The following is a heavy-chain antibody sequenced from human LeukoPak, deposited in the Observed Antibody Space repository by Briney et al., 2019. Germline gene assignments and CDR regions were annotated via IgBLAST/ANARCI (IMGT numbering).Heavy chain of an antibody. CDR1: GGFFSGYY. CDR2: INHSGST. J-gene: IGHJ5*02. V-gene: IGHV4-34*01. CDR3: ARGVRRGRWFDP. Sequence: PSETLSLTCAVYGGFFSGYYWSWIRQPPGKGLEWIGEINHSGSTNYNPSLKSRVTISVDTSKNQFSLKLSSVTAADTAVYYCARGVRRGRWFDPWGQGTLVTVSS.